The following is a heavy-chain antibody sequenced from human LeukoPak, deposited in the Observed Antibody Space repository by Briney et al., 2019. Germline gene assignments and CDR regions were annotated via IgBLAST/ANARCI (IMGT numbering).Heavy chain of an antibody. Sequence: PSETLSLTCTVSGGSISSYYWSWIRQPPGKGLEWIGYIYYSGSTNYNPSLKSRVTISVDTSKNQFSLKLSSVTAADTVVYYCAGHYYDSSGYRYWGQGTLVTVSS. D-gene: IGHD3-22*01. CDR3: AGHYYDSSGYRY. J-gene: IGHJ4*02. CDR1: GGSISSYY. CDR2: IYYSGST. V-gene: IGHV4-59*01.